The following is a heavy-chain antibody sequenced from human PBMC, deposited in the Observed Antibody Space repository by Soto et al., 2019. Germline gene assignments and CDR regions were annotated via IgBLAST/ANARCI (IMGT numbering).Heavy chain of an antibody. D-gene: IGHD2-15*01. V-gene: IGHV1-69*02. Sequence: QVQLVQSGAEVKKPGSSVKVSCKAYGGTFSGYTISWVRQAPGQGLEWMGRIIPILGIANYAQKFQGRVTITADKSTSTAYMELSSLRSEDTAVYYCARSRYCSGGSCYGYYYYMDVWGKGTTVTVSS. CDR3: ARSRYCSGGSCYGYYYYMDV. CDR1: GGTFSGYT. CDR2: IIPILGIA. J-gene: IGHJ6*03.